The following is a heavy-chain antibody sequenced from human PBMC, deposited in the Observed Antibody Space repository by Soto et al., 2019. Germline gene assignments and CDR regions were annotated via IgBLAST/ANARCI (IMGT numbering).Heavy chain of an antibody. D-gene: IGHD6-6*01. CDR1: GYTFTSYY. Sequence: QVQLVQSGAEVKKPGASVKVSCKASGYTFTSYYMHWVRQAPGQGLEWMGIINPSGGSTSYAQKLQGRVTMTRDTSTSTGYMELSSLRSEDTAVYYCARPYIAALAPPDYWGQGTLVTVSS. V-gene: IGHV1-46*04. CDR2: INPSGGST. J-gene: IGHJ4*02. CDR3: ARPYIAALAPPDY.